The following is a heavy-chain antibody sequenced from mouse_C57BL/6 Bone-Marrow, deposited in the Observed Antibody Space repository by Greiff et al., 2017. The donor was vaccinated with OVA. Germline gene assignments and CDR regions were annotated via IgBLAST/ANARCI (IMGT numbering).Heavy chain of an antibody. CDR3: TRDRGSFDY. Sequence: EVKLVESGEGLVEPGGSLKLSCAASGFTFSSYAMSWVRQTPEKRLEWVAYISSGGDYIYYADTVKGRFTISRDNARNTLYLQMSSLKSEDTAMYYCTRDRGSFDYWGQGTTLTVSS. V-gene: IGHV5-9-1*02. J-gene: IGHJ2*01. CDR1: GFTFSSYA. D-gene: IGHD3-1*01. CDR2: ISSGGDYI.